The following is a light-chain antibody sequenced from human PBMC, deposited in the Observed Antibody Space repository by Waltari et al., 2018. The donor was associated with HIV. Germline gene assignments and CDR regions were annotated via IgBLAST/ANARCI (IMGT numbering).Light chain of an antibody. CDR1: QSVSDN. CDR3: QQYNNWPGT. J-gene: IGKJ1*01. Sequence: EIVMTQSPATLSVSPGERATLSCRASQSVSDNLAWYQQHPGQAPRLLIYGASTRVTGIPARFSGSGSGTELTLTISSLQSEDFAVYYCQQYNNWPGTFGQGTKVEIK. CDR2: GAS. V-gene: IGKV3-15*01.